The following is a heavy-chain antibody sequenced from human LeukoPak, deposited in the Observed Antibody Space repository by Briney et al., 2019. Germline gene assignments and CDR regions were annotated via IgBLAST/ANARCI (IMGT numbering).Heavy chain of an antibody. D-gene: IGHD6-13*01. CDR2: ISSSGSTI. CDR3: ARDMVLPAAGYFDY. V-gene: IGHV3-48*03. Sequence: GGSLRLSCAASGFTFSSYEMNWVRQAPGKGLEWVSYISSSGSTIYYADSVKGRFTISRDNAKNSLYLQMNSLRAEDTAVYYCARDMVLPAAGYFDYWGQGTLVTVSS. J-gene: IGHJ4*02. CDR1: GFTFSSYE.